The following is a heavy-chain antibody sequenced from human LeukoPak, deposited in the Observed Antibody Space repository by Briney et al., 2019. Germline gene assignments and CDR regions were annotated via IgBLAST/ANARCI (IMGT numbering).Heavy chain of an antibody. Sequence: ASVKVSCKASGYTFYNYGISWMRQAPGQGLEWMGWISSYNGNTKYLQNLQGRVTVTTDTSMSTAYMELRSLRSDDTAVYYCARDGVSASSFLDYWGQGTLVTVSS. D-gene: IGHD3-3*01. CDR3: ARDGVSASSFLDY. V-gene: IGHV1-18*01. J-gene: IGHJ4*02. CDR2: ISSYNGNT. CDR1: GYTFYNYG.